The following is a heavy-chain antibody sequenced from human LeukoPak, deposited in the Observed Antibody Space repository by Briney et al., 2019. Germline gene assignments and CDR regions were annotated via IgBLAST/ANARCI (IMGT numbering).Heavy chain of an antibody. J-gene: IGHJ3*02. CDR1: GYTFTGYY. V-gene: IGHV1-2*02. CDR3: ASSPIRYSSSWYILGAFDI. CDR2: INPNSGGT. Sequence: GASVKVSCKASGYTFTGYYMHWVRQAPGQGLEWMGWINPNSGGTNYAQKFQGRVTMTRDTSISTAYMELSRLRSDDTAVYYCASSPIRYSSSWYILGAFDIWGQGTMVTVSS. D-gene: IGHD6-13*01.